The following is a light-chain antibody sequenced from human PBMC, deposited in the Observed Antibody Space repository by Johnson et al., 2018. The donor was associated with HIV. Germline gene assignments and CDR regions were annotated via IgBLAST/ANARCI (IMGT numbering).Light chain of an antibody. CDR1: SSNIGNNY. V-gene: IGLV1-51*01. J-gene: IGLJ1*01. CDR2: DNN. CDR3: GTWDSSLRAYNYV. Sequence: QLVLTQPPSVSAAPVQKVTISCSGSSSNIGNNYVSWYQLLPGTAPKLLIYDNNKRPSGIPDRFSGSKSGTSATLGITGLQTGDDADYYCGTWDSSLRAYNYVFGSGTKVTVL.